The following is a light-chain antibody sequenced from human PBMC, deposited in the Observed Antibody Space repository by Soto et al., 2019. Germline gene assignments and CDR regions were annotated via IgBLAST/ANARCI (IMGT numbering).Light chain of an antibody. CDR2: DVS. CDR3: QQYTSYPWT. CDR1: QSINNW. Sequence: DLQMTQSPSTPSASVGDRVTITCRASQSINNWLAWYQQKPGKAPQLLIYDVSNLQSGVPSRFSGGGSGTQFTLTISSLQPDDFATYYCQQYTSYPWTFGQGTKVDIK. J-gene: IGKJ1*01. V-gene: IGKV1-5*01.